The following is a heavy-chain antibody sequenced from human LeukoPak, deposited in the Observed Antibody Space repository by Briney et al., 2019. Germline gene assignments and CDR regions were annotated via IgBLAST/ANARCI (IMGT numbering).Heavy chain of an antibody. CDR2: IKHDGSAQ. D-gene: IGHD3-16*02. CDR1: GFTFSSYW. J-gene: IGHJ5*02. V-gene: IGHV3-7*01. CDR3: ALYVWGSYRAFDP. Sequence: GGSLRLSCVASGFTFSSYWMMWARQSPGKGLEWVANIKHDGSAQYYGDSVKGRFTISRDNAKNSLYLQMNSLRAEDTAVYYCALYVWGSYRAFDPWGQGTLVTVSS.